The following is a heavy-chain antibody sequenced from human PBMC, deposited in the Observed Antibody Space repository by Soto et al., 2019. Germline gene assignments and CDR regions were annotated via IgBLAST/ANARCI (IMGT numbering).Heavy chain of an antibody. CDR3: LGRGARGSRSYYYYGMDV. D-gene: IGHD3-10*01. V-gene: IGHV1-69*01. Sequence: QVQLVQSGAEVKKPGSSVKVSCKASGGTFSSYAISWVRQAPGQGLEWMGGIIPIFGTANYAQKFQGRVTLTADESTSTADMELSSLRSEDTDVYYWLGRGARGSRSYYYYGMDVWAQGTTVTPSS. CDR2: IIPIFGTA. CDR1: GGTFSSYA. J-gene: IGHJ6*02.